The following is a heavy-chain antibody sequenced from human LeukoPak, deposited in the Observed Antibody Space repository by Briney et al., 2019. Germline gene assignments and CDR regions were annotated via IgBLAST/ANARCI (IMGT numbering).Heavy chain of an antibody. V-gene: IGHV1-18*01. Sequence: GASVKVSCKASGYTFTSYGISWVRQAPGQGLEWMGWISAYNGNTNYEQKLQGRVTMTTDTSTSTAYMELRSLRSDDTAVYYCARGMVRGVIITNLFDYWGQGTLVTVSS. CDR3: ARGMVRGVIITNLFDY. D-gene: IGHD3-10*01. J-gene: IGHJ4*02. CDR1: GYTFTSYG. CDR2: ISAYNGNT.